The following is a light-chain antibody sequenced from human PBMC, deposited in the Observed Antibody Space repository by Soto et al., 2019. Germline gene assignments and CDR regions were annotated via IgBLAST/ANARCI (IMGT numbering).Light chain of an antibody. J-gene: IGKJ1*01. V-gene: IGKV3-15*01. CDR3: QQYNNWLWT. Sequence: EIVMTQSPATLSVSPGERATLSCRASQNISSNLAWYQQKPGQAPRVLIDGASTRATGIPARFSGSGSGTEFTLTISSLQSEDFAVYCCQQYNNWLWTFGQGTKMEIK. CDR1: QNISSN. CDR2: GAS.